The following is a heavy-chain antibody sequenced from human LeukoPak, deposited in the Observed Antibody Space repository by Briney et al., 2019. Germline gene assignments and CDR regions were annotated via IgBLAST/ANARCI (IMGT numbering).Heavy chain of an antibody. CDR1: GYTFTGYY. CDR3: ARIIAVAVEGNWFDP. D-gene: IGHD6-19*01. Sequence: ASVKVSCKASGYTFTGYYMHWVRQAPGQGLEWMGWINPNSGGTNYAQKFQGRVTFNRNTSISTTYMELSSLRSEDTAVYYCARIIAVAVEGNWFDPWGQGTPVTVSS. J-gene: IGHJ5*02. V-gene: IGHV1-2*02. CDR2: INPNSGGT.